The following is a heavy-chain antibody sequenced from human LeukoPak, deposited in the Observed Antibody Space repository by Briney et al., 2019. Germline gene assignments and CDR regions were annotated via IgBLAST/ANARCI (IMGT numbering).Heavy chain of an antibody. Sequence: ASVKVSCKASGYTFITYAFSWVRQAPGQGLEWMGWISAYSGNTNYAQKFQGRVTMTTDTSTSTAYMELRSLRSDDTAVYYCARDRSYYDSSGDDFDYWGQGTLVTVSS. V-gene: IGHV1-18*01. D-gene: IGHD3-22*01. CDR1: GYTFITYA. J-gene: IGHJ4*02. CDR2: ISAYSGNT. CDR3: ARDRSYYDSSGDDFDY.